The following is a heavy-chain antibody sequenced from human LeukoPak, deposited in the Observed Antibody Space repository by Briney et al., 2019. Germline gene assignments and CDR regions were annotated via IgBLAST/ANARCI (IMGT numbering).Heavy chain of an antibody. J-gene: IGHJ4*02. Sequence: ASVKVSCKASGYTFTGYYMHWVRQAPGQGLEWMGWINPNSGGTNYAQKFQGRVTMTRDTSISTACMELSRLRSDDTAVYYCARDLADYGDYDDYWGQGTLVTVSS. D-gene: IGHD4-17*01. V-gene: IGHV1-2*02. CDR1: GYTFTGYY. CDR3: ARDLADYGDYDDY. CDR2: INPNSGGT.